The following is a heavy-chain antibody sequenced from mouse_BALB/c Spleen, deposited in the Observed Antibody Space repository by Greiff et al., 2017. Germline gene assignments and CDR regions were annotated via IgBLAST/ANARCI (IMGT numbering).Heavy chain of an antibody. V-gene: IGHV14-3*02. CDR2: IDPANGNT. Sequence: VQLKQSGAELVKPGASVKLSCTASGFNIKDTYMHWVKQRPEQGLEWIGRIDPANGNTKYDPKFQGKATITADTSSNTAYLQLSSLTSEDTAVYYCARGNYVWYFDVWGAGTTVTVSS. CDR3: ARGNYVWYFDV. D-gene: IGHD2-1*01. J-gene: IGHJ1*01. CDR1: GFNIKDTY.